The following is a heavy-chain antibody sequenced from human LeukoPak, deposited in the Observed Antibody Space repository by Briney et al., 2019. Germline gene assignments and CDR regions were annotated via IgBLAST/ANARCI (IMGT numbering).Heavy chain of an antibody. CDR1: GFTFSSYA. J-gene: IGHJ6*02. D-gene: IGHD3-22*01. CDR2: ISYDGSNK. V-gene: IGHV3-30-3*01. CDR3: ARDGTYYYDSLGPLYCGMDV. Sequence: PGGSLRLSCAASGFTFSSYAMHWVRQAPGKGLEWVAVISYDGSNKYYADSVKGRFTISRDNSKSTLYLQMNSLRAEDTAVYYCARDGTYYYDSLGPLYCGMDVWGQGTTVTVSS.